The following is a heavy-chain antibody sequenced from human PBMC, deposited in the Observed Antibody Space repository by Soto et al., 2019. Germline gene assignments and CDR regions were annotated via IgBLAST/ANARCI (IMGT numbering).Heavy chain of an antibody. V-gene: IGHV4-34*01. CDR2: INHSGST. Sequence: PSETLSLTCAVYGGSFSGYYWSWIRQPPGKGLEWIGEINHSGSTNYNPSLKSRVTISVDTSKNQFSLKLSSVTAADTAVYYCATQLTYYYYYYGMDVWGQGTTVTVSS. CDR1: GGSFSGYY. CDR3: ATQLTYYYYYYGMDV. J-gene: IGHJ6*02. D-gene: IGHD6-6*01.